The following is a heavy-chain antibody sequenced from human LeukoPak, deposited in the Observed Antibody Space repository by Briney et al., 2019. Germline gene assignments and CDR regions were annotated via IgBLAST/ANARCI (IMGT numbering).Heavy chain of an antibody. CDR1: GGTFSSYA. CDR3: AGNIYGNWFDP. Sequence: SVKVSCKASGGTFSSYAISWVRQAPGQGLEWMGGIIHIFGTENYAQKFQGRVTITTDESTSRAYMELSSLRSEDTAVYYYAGNIYGNWFDPWGQGTLVTVSS. V-gene: IGHV1-69*05. D-gene: IGHD1/OR15-1a*01. J-gene: IGHJ5*02. CDR2: IIHIFGTE.